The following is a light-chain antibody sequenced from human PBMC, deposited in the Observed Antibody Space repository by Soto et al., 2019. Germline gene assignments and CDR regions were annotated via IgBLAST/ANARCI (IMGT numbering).Light chain of an antibody. CDR1: QGISSY. J-gene: IGKJ4*01. CDR3: QQFNSYPLT. CDR2: AAS. Sequence: DIPLTQSPSFLSASVGDRVTITCRASQGISSYLAWYHQKPGKAPRLLIYAASTLQSGVPSRFSGSGSGTEFTLTISSLQSEDFATYYCQQFNSYPLTFGGGTKVEIK. V-gene: IGKV1-9*01.